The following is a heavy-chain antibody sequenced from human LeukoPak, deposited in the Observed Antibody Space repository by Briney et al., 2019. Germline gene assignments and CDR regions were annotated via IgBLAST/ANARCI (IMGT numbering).Heavy chain of an antibody. CDR1: GDSVSSNSAA. Sequence: SQTLSLTCAISGDSVSSNSAAWNWIRQSPSRGLEWLGRTYYRSKWYNDYAVSVKSRITINPDTSKNQFSLQLNSVTPEDTAVYYCARDGSGSYYKDYYYYMDVWGKGTTVTVSS. D-gene: IGHD3-10*01. CDR2: TYYRSKWYN. V-gene: IGHV6-1*01. J-gene: IGHJ6*03. CDR3: ARDGSGSYYKDYYYYMDV.